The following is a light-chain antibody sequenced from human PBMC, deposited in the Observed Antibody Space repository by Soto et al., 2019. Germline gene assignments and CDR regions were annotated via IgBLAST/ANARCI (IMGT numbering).Light chain of an antibody. Sequence: DTQMTQCPSSLSTTVGETVTITCGASQNIGKHLNWYQQKPGEAPKFLIYASSSLQSGVPSRFSGSGSGTDFTLTINSLLPEDFATYYCQQSYSTPRTFGQGTKVDI. CDR2: ASS. J-gene: IGKJ1*01. V-gene: IGKV1-39*01. CDR3: QQSYSTPRT. CDR1: QNIGKH.